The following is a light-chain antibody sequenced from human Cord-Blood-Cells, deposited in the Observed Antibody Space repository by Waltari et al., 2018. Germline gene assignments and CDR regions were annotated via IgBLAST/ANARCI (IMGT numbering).Light chain of an antibody. CDR2: QDS. Sequence: SYELTQPPSVSVSPGQTASIPCSGDTLGDKYACWSQQKQGQSPVLVIYQDSKRPSGIPERFSGSNSGNTATLTISGTQAMDEADYYCQAWDSSTVVFGGGTKLTVL. V-gene: IGLV3-1*01. CDR3: QAWDSSTVV. J-gene: IGLJ2*01. CDR1: TLGDKY.